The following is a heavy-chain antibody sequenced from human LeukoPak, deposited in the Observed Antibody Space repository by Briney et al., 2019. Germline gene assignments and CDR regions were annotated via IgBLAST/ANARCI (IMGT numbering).Heavy chain of an antibody. CDR3: ARDYYASGSHDY. Sequence: GGSLRLSCAASGFTFSSYWMTWVRQAPGKGLEWVGNIKPDGRETYFVDSVKGRFTISRDNAQSSLYLQMNFLRAEDTALYYCARDYYASGSHDYWGQGTLVTVSS. CDR1: GFTFSSYW. V-gene: IGHV3-7*04. D-gene: IGHD3-10*01. J-gene: IGHJ4*02. CDR2: IKPDGRET.